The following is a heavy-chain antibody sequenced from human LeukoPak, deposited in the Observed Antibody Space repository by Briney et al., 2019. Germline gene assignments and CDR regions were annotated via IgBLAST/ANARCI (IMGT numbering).Heavy chain of an antibody. V-gene: IGHV4-59*08. CDR3: ARHWETSSWYVDY. CDR1: GGSITNYY. J-gene: IGHJ4*02. CDR2: IYYSGGT. D-gene: IGHD6-13*01. Sequence: SGTLSLTCTVSGGSITNYYWSWIRQPPGKGQEWIGYIYYSGGTNYNPSLKSRVTISVDTSKNQFSLKLSSVTAADTAVYYCARHWETSSWYVDYWGQGILVTVSS.